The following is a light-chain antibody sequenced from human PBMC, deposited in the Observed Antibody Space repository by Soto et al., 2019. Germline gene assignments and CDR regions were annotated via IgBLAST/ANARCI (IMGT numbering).Light chain of an antibody. CDR2: AAS. CDR3: LQEFNYPRT. J-gene: IGKJ1*01. V-gene: IGKV1D-8*03. CDR1: QGISSY. Sequence: VLWMTQSPSLLSASTGARVTISCRMSQGISSYLAWYQQKPGKAPGLLIYAASSLQSGVPSRFSGSGSGTALTLTISSLQPEDCATYDCLQEFNYPRTFGQGTKVDIK.